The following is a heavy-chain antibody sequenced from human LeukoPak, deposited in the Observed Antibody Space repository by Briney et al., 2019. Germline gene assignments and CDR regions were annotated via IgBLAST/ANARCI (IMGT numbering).Heavy chain of an antibody. Sequence: GGSLRLSCAASGFTVDSNYLSWVRQAPGKGLEWVSTIYTGGNTYYAASVKGRFTISRDNSKNTLYLQMNSLRAEDTALYYCARGKPVTGTPDYYSYGMDVWGQGTMVTVSS. J-gene: IGHJ6*02. V-gene: IGHV3-53*01. CDR3: ARGKPVTGTPDYYSYGMDV. CDR1: GFTVDSNY. CDR2: IYTGGNT. D-gene: IGHD1-20*01.